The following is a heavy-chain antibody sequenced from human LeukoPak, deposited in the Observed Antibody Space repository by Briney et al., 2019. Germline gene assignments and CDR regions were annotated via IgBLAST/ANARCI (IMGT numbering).Heavy chain of an antibody. V-gene: IGHV4-59*04. CDR1: GGSISSYY. CDR3: VRWQSGSMFHPP. D-gene: IGHD5-24*01. Sequence: AETLSLTCTASGGSISSYYWSWIRQPPGKRLEWIGYISYSGTTAYNPSLKSRVTISVDTSKNQFSLKLSSVTAEDTAVYYCVRWQSGSMFHPPWGQGPLVTVSS. J-gene: IGHJ5*02. CDR2: ISYSGTT.